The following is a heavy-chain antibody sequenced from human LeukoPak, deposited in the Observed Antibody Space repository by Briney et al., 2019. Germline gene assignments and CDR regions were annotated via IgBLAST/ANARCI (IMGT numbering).Heavy chain of an antibody. CDR3: ARSSLRGAAPGAAGY. D-gene: IGHD3-10*01. CDR2: MSYNGSNK. J-gene: IGHJ4*02. CDR1: GYNFSTYA. V-gene: IGHV3-30*04. Sequence: GGALRLSCAASGYNFSTYAMHWVRQAPGKGLEWVAVMSYNGSNKYYPDSVKGRFTISRDNSKKTLYLQMNSPRADDTPGYYCARSSLRGAAPGAAGYGGRGTVVTVSS.